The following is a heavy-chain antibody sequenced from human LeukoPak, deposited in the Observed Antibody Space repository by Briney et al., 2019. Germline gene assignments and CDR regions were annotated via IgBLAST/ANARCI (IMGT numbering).Heavy chain of an antibody. CDR3: ARGGSGDGFDY. V-gene: IGHV1-46*01. CDR2: IITSSGYT. D-gene: IGHD2-21*02. CDR1: ASFFTSQS. J-gene: IGHJ4*02. Sequence: ASVKVSCKASASFFTSQSMPRVRPAPGQGLGWMGVIITSSGYTTYPQKIQGRITLTRDTSKSAVYMELSSLTSDDTAVYSCARGGSGDGFDYWAQGTLVPVSS.